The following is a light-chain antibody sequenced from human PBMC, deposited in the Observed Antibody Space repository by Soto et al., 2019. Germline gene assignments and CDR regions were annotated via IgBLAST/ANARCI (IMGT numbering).Light chain of an antibody. J-gene: IGKJ1*01. CDR1: QSVSSY. V-gene: IGKV3-11*01. CDR2: DAS. Sequence: EIVLTQSPATLSLSPGERATLSCRASQSVSSYLAWYQQKPGQAPRLLIYDASNRATGIPARFSGSGSGTDFTLTISSLQSEDFAVYYGQQYNNWPRTFGQGTKV. CDR3: QQYNNWPRT.